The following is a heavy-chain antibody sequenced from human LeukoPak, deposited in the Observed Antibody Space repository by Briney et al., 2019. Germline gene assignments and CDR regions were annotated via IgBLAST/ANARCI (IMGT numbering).Heavy chain of an antibody. CDR2: IITIFGTA. Sequence: CSVKVSCKASGGTFSSYAISGGRQAPGQGREWMGGIITIFGTANYGKKFQGRVTITANKSTSTAYMELSSLRSEDTAVYYCARSTYAAGNYGMDVWGKGTTVTVSS. D-gene: IGHD6-13*01. V-gene: IGHV1-69*06. CDR3: ARSTYAAGNYGMDV. CDR1: GGTFSSYA. J-gene: IGHJ6*04.